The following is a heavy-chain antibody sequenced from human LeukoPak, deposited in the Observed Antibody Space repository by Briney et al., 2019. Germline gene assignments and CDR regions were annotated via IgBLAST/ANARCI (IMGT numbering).Heavy chain of an antibody. D-gene: IGHD2-21*02. CDR2: INSDGSST. CDR3: ARAYCGGDCYTGNDAFDI. Sequence: GGSLRLSCAASGFTFSSYWMHWVRQAPGKGLVWVSHINSDGSSTSYADSVKGRFTISRDNAKNTLYLQMNSLRAEDTAVYYCARAYCGGDCYTGNDAFDIWGQGTMVTVSS. CDR1: GFTFSSYW. J-gene: IGHJ3*02. V-gene: IGHV3-74*01.